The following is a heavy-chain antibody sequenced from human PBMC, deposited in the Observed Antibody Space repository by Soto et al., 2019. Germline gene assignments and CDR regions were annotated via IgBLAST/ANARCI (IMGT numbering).Heavy chain of an antibody. Sequence: GGSLRLSCAASGFTFSSYGMHWVRQAPGKGLEWVAVISYDGSNKYYADSVKGRFTISRDNSKNTLYLQMNSLRAEDTAVYYYARGSTDDYYYGMDVWGQGTTVTVS. V-gene: IGHV3-30*03. CDR2: ISYDGSNK. CDR1: GFTFSSYG. CDR3: ARGSTDDYYYGMDV. J-gene: IGHJ6*02.